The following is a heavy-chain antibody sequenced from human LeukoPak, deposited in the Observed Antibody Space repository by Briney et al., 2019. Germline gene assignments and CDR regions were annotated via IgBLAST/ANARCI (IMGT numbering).Heavy chain of an antibody. V-gene: IGHV3-30*02. J-gene: IGHJ4*02. D-gene: IGHD6-13*01. CDR1: GFTFSSYG. CDR2: IRYDGSNK. Sequence: GGSLRLSCAASGFTFSSYGMHWVRQAPGKGLEWVAFIRYDGSNKYYADSVKGRFTISRDNSKSTLYLQMNSLRAEDTAVYYCAKDYSSSWYGVSYWGQGTLVTVSS. CDR3: AKDYSSSWYGVSY.